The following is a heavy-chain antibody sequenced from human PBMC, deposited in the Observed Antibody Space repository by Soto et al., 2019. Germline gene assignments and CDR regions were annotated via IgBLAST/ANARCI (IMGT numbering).Heavy chain of an antibody. CDR2: TYYRSKWYN. CDR3: ARDSVEGSGWYNYYYGMDV. CDR1: GHSVSSNSAA. V-gene: IGHV6-1*01. J-gene: IGHJ6*02. D-gene: IGHD6-19*01. Sequence: SPSLSLACAISGHSVSSNSAAWNWIRQSPSRGLEWLGRTYYRSKWYNDYAVSVKSRITINPDTSKNQFSLQLNSVTPEDTAVYYCARDSVEGSGWYNYYYGMDVWGQGTTVTSP.